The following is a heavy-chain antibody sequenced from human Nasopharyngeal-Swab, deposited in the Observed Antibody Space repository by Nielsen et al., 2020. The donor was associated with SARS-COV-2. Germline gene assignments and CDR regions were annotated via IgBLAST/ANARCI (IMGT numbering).Heavy chain of an antibody. Sequence: GESLKISCAVYGFTFSHHYMSWIRPAPGKWLEWVSYISSSSSYTNYADSVKGRFTISRDNSKNTLYLQMNSLRAEDAAVYYSARGDYFDYWGQGTLVTVSS. V-gene: IGHV3-11*05. J-gene: IGHJ4*02. CDR3: ARGDYFDY. CDR1: GFTFSHHY. CDR2: ISSSSSYT.